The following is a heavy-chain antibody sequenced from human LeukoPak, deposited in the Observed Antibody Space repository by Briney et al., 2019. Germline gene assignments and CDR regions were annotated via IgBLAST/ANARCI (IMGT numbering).Heavy chain of an antibody. J-gene: IGHJ1*01. Sequence: GGSLRLSCAASGFTFSSYWMSWVRQAPGKGLEWVANIKQDGSEKYYVDSVKGRFTISRDNAKNSLYLQMNSLRAEDTAVYYCARDRRQQLVLVGYFQHWGQGTLVTVSS. CDR3: ARDRRQQLVLVGYFQH. V-gene: IGHV3-7*01. D-gene: IGHD6-13*01. CDR2: IKQDGSEK. CDR1: GFTFSSYW.